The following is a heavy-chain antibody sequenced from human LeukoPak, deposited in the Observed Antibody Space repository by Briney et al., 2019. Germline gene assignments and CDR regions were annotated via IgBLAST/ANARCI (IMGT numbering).Heavy chain of an antibody. Sequence: PGRSLRLSSAASGFTFSPYGMHWVRQAPGKGLEWVAVIWYDGSDKYYADSVKGRFTISRDNSKDTLYLQMNSLRVADTAVYYCAKASGGAYSPPDSWGQGTLVTVSS. V-gene: IGHV3-33*06. CDR1: GFTFSPYG. J-gene: IGHJ4*02. CDR3: AKASGGAYSPPDS. D-gene: IGHD2-15*01. CDR2: IWYDGSDK.